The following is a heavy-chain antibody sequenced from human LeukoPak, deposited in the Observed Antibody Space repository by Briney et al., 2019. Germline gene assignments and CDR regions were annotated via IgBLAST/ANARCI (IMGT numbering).Heavy chain of an antibody. Sequence: ASVKVSCKASGYTFTGYYMHWVRQAPGQGLEWMGWINPNSGGTNYAQKFQGRVTMTRDTSISTAYMELSRLRSDDTAVYYCAGDEVAQRYYYYYYMDVWGKGTTVTVSS. D-gene: IGHD2-15*01. V-gene: IGHV1-2*02. J-gene: IGHJ6*03. CDR2: INPNSGGT. CDR3: AGDEVAQRYYYYYYMDV. CDR1: GYTFTGYY.